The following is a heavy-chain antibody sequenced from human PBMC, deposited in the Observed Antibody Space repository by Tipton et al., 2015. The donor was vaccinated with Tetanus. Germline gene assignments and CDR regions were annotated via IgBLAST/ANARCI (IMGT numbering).Heavy chain of an antibody. CDR1: GGSFSAYY. CDR3: ARAVTIFGVVITASPYYYYYGMDV. Sequence: TLSLTCAVYGGSFSAYYWSWIRQPPGKGLEWIGEINHSGSTNYNPSLKSRVTISVDTSKNQFSLKLSSVTAADTAVYYCARAVTIFGVVITASPYYYYYGMDVWGQGTTVTVSS. V-gene: IGHV4-34*01. D-gene: IGHD3-3*01. CDR2: INHSGST. J-gene: IGHJ6*02.